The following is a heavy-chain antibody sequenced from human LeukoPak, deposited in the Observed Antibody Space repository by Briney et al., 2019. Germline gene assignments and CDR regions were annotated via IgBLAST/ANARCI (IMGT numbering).Heavy chain of an antibody. J-gene: IGHJ6*03. CDR1: GGSFSSHY. CDR2: IYYSGST. D-gene: IGHD3-3*01. Sequence: SETLSLTCTVSGGSFSSHYWSWIRQAPGKGLEWIGYIYYSGSTNYNPSLKSRVTISVDTSKNQFSLKLSSVTAADMAVYYCARSADYDFWSGYPDYYYMDVWGKGTTVTVSS. CDR3: ARSADYDFWSGYPDYYYMDV. V-gene: IGHV4-59*11.